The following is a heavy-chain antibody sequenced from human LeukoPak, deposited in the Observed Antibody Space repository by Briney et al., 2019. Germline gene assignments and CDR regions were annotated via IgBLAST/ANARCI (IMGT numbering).Heavy chain of an antibody. J-gene: IGHJ6*04. CDR3: ARESVAVDIVVVVAVYGMDV. CDR2: IIPIFGTA. CDR1: GGTFSSYA. Sequence: SVKVSCKASGGTFSSYAISWVRQAPGQGLEWMGGIIPIFGTANYAQKFQGRVTITADESTSTAYMELSSLRSEDTAVYYCARESVAVDIVVVVAVYGMDVWGKGTTVTVSS. V-gene: IGHV1-69*01. D-gene: IGHD2-15*01.